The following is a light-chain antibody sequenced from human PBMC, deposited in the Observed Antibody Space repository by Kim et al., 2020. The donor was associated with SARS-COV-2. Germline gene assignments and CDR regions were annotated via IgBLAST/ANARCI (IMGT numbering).Light chain of an antibody. V-gene: IGLV1-47*01. CDR3: AAWDDSLSVVV. CDR1: SSNIGSDY. J-gene: IGLJ2*01. CDR2: RNN. Sequence: ELTQPPSASGIPGQRVTISCSGSSSNIGSDYVYWYQQLPGTAPKLLIYRNNQRPSGVPDRFSGSKSGTSASLAISGLRSEDEAGYYCAAWDDSLSVVVFGGGTQLTVL.